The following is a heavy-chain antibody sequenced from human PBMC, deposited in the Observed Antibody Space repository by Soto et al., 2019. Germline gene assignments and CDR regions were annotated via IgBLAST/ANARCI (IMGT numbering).Heavy chain of an antibody. J-gene: IGHJ5*02. Sequence: ASVKVSCKVSGYTLTELSMHWVRQAPGKGLEWMGRINPILGIANYAQKFQGRVTITADKSTSTAYMELSSLRSEDTAVYYCARDDCSGGSCYQDNWFDPWGQGTLVTVSS. CDR1: GYTLTELS. D-gene: IGHD2-15*01. CDR2: INPILGIA. CDR3: ARDDCSGGSCYQDNWFDP. V-gene: IGHV1-24*01.